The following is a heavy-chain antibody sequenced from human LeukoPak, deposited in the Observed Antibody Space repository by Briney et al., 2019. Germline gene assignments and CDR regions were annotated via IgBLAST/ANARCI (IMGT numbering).Heavy chain of an antibody. J-gene: IGHJ6*03. CDR2: IHSGGYT. V-gene: IGHV3-53*01. CDR1: GFTVSNNY. Sequence: PGGSLRLSCAASGFTVSNNYMSWVRQAPGKGLEWVSVIHSGGYTYYTDSVKGRFSVSRDNSKNTLYLQMNSLRAEDTAVYYCARRYYMDVWGTGTTVTISS. CDR3: ARRYYMDV.